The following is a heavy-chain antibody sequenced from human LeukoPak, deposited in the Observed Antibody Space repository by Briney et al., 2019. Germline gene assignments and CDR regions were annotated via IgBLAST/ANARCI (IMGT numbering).Heavy chain of an antibody. CDR2: ISYDGSNK. J-gene: IGHJ6*02. CDR1: GFTFSSYA. D-gene: IGHD2-15*01. V-gene: IGHV3-30-3*01. Sequence: GGSLRLSCTASGFTFSSYAMHWVRQAPGKGLEWVAAISYDGSNKYYADSVKGRFTISRDNSKNTLYLQMNSLRAEDTAVYYCARDLTDIVVVVAANYYYGMDVWGQGTTVTVSS. CDR3: ARDLTDIVVVVAANYYYGMDV.